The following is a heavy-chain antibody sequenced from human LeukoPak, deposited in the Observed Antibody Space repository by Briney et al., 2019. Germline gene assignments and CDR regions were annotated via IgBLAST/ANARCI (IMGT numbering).Heavy chain of an antibody. CDR3: AKRGIAAAASFDY. CDR1: GFTFSSYD. CDR2: ISSSGNTI. Sequence: GGSLRLSCAASGFTFSSYDMSWVRQAPGKGLEWVSYISSSGNTIYYTDSVRGRFTISRDNAKNSLFLQMNSLRAEDTAVYYCAKRGIAAAASFDYWGQGTLVTVSS. V-gene: IGHV3-48*03. D-gene: IGHD6-13*01. J-gene: IGHJ4*02.